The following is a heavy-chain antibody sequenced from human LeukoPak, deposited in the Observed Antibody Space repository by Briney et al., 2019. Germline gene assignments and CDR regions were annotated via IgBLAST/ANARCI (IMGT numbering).Heavy chain of an antibody. Sequence: PGGSLRLSCSASGFTFSSYAMHWVRQAPGKGLEWVAVISYNGRNQNYADSVRGRFTISRDNSKNTLYLQMNSLRAEDTAVYYCAKVADSSGYNWGQGTLVTVSS. CDR1: GFTFSSYA. J-gene: IGHJ4*02. CDR2: ISYNGRNQ. D-gene: IGHD3-22*01. CDR3: AKVADSSGYN. V-gene: IGHV3-30*04.